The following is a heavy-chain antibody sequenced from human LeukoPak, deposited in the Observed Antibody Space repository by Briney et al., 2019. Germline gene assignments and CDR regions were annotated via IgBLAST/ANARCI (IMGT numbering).Heavy chain of an antibody. V-gene: IGHV3-74*01. D-gene: IGHD6-13*01. CDR1: GFPFSNYW. J-gene: IGHJ4*02. CDR3: ARGYYSSSRFDS. Sequence: GGSLRLSCAASGFPFSNYWMHWVRQAPGQELVWVSRVNSDGSTTNYADSVKGRFTISRDNAENTLYMRMNSLRPEDTAVYYCARGYYSSSRFDSWGQGTLVTVSS. CDR2: VNSDGSTT.